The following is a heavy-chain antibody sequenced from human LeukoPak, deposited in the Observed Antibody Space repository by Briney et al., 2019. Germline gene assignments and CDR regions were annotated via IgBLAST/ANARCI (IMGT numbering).Heavy chain of an antibody. CDR1: GFTFSSYG. J-gene: IGHJ4*02. V-gene: IGHV3-30*02. Sequence: GGSLRLSCAASGFTFSSYGMHWVRQAPGKGLEWAAFIRYDGSNKYYADSVKGRFTISRDNSKNTLYLQMNSLRAEDTAVYYCAKDLPIAAAGVPRYFDYWGQGTLVTVSS. CDR3: AKDLPIAAAGVPRYFDY. CDR2: IRYDGSNK. D-gene: IGHD6-13*01.